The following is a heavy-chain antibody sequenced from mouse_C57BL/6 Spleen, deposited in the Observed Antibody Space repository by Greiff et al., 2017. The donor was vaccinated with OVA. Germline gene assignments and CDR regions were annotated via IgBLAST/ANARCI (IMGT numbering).Heavy chain of an antibody. J-gene: IGHJ2*01. CDR3: AYDGYDRFDY. CDR2: INPNNGGT. Sequence: VHVKQSGPELVKPGASVKMSCKASGYTFTDYNMHWVKQSHGKSLEWIGYINPNNGGTSYNQKFKGKATLTVNKSSSTAYMELRSLTSEDSAVYYCAYDGYDRFDYWGQGTTLTVSS. CDR1: GYTFTDYN. D-gene: IGHD2-3*01. V-gene: IGHV1-22*01.